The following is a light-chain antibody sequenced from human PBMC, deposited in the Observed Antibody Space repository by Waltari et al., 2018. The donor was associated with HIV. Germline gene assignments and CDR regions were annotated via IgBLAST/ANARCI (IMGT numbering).Light chain of an antibody. CDR1: RSVSSNY. CDR3: QQYGGSPRT. J-gene: IGKJ1*01. CDR2: GIS. V-gene: IGKV3-20*01. Sequence: EIVLTQSPGTLSLSPGERATLSCRASRSVSSNYLAWYQHKPGQAPRLLIYGISSRATGIPDRFSGSGSGTDFTLTISGREPEDFALYYCQQYGGSPRTFGQGTRVEIK.